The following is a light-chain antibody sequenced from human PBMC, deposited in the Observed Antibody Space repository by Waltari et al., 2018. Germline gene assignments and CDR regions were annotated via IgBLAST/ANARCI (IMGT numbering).Light chain of an antibody. Sequence: EVVMTQSPATLSVSPGERAALSCRASQSVSSNLAWYQQKPGQAPRLLIYGASTRATGIPARFSGSGSGTEFTLTISSLQSEDFAIYYCQQYDGSVVTFGGGTKVEIK. CDR1: QSVSSN. CDR2: GAS. CDR3: QQYDGSVVT. V-gene: IGKV3-15*01. J-gene: IGKJ4*01.